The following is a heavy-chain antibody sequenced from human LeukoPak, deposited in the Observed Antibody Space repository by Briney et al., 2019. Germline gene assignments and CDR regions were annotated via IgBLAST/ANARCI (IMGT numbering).Heavy chain of an antibody. V-gene: IGHV3-23*01. CDR1: GFTFSSYA. D-gene: IGHD2-2*01. CDR2: ISGSGGST. Sequence: GGSLRLSCAASGFTFSSYAMSWVRQAPGKGLEWVSAISGSGGSTYYADSVKGRFTISRDNSKNTLYLQMNSLRAEDTAVYYCAKVGVVVPAAKYYFDYWGLGTLVTVSS. CDR3: AKVGVVVPAAKYYFDY. J-gene: IGHJ4*02.